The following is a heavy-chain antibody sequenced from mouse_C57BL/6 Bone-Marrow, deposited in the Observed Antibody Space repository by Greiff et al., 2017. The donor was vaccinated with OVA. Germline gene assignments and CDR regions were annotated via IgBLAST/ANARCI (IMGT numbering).Heavy chain of an antibody. V-gene: IGHV1-59*01. J-gene: IGHJ4*01. CDR3: ARGRGHAMDY. CDR2: IDPSDSYT. Sequence: QVQLQQPGAELVRPGTSVKLSCKASGYTFTSYWMHWVKQRPGQGLEWIGVIDPSDSYTNYNQKFKGKATLTVDTSSSTAYMQLSSLTSEDSAVYYCARGRGHAMDYWGQGTSVTVSS. CDR1: GYTFTSYW.